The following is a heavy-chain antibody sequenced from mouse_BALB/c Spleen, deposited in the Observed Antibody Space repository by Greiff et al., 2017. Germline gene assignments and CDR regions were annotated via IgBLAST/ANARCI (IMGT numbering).Heavy chain of an antibody. Sequence: EVQLQQSGTVLARPGASVKMSCKASGYSFTRYWMHWVKQRPGQGLEWIGAIYPGNSDTSYNQKFKGKAKLTAVTSASTAYMELSSLTNEDSAVYYCTRYYYGSRGAMDYWGQGTSVTVSS. J-gene: IGHJ4*01. CDR2: IYPGNSDT. D-gene: IGHD1-1*01. CDR1: GYSFTRYW. CDR3: TRYYYGSRGAMDY. V-gene: IGHV1-5*01.